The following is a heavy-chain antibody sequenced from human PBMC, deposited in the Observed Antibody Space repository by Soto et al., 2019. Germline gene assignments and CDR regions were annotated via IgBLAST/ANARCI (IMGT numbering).Heavy chain of an antibody. CDR3: AKDLRFITMIVVDPFDY. CDR1: GFTFSSYA. J-gene: IGHJ4*02. CDR2: ISGSGGST. D-gene: IGHD3-22*01. V-gene: IGHV3-23*01. Sequence: PGGSLRLSCAASGFTFSSYAMRWVRQAPGKGLEWVSAISGSGGSTYYADSVKGRFTISRDNSKNTLYLQMNSLRAEDTAVYYCAKDLRFITMIVVDPFDYGGQGTLVTVSS.